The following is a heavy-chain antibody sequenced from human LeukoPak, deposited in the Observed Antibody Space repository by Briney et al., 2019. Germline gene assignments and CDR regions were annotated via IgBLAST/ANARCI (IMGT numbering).Heavy chain of an antibody. CDR3: ARVRWGSSSWYFDN. Sequence: GGSLRLSCAASGFTFSSYWMSWVRQAPGKGLEWVANIKEDGSEKYYVDSGKGRFTISRDNAKNSLYLQMNSLRAEEDTAVYYCARVRWGSSSWYFDNWGQGTLVTVSS. D-gene: IGHD6-13*01. CDR1: GFTFSSYW. V-gene: IGHV3-7*01. CDR2: IKEDGSEK. J-gene: IGHJ4*02.